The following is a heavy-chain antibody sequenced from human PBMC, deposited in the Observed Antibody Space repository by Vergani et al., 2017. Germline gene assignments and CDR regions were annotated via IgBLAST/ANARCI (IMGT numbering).Heavy chain of an antibody. V-gene: IGHV4-31*11. J-gene: IGHJ6*03. CDR2: IFYSGTT. CDR1: GSSISSGDHC. Sequence: QVQLQESGPGVVKPSQTLSLTCAVSGSSISSGDHCWTWIRQRPGKGLEWIGYIFYSGTTYDNPSLRSRLTISVDTSQNQFSLKLRSVTAADTAVYYCARVDTQVPATSHFYYMDVWGKGTTVTVSS. D-gene: IGHD6-25*01. CDR3: ARVDTQVPATSHFYYMDV.